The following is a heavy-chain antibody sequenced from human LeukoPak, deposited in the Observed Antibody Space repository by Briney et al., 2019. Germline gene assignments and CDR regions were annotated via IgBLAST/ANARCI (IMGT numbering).Heavy chain of an antibody. V-gene: IGHV4-39*01. CDR3: ARSDTAMVFGAFDI. J-gene: IGHJ3*02. CDR1: GGSISSSSYY. D-gene: IGHD5-18*01. Sequence: PSETLSLTCTVSGGSISSSSYYWGWIRQPPGKGLEWIGSIYYSGSTYYNPSLKSRVTISVDTSKNQFSLKLSSVTAADTAVYYCARSDTAMVFGAFDIWGQGTMVTVFS. CDR2: IYYSGST.